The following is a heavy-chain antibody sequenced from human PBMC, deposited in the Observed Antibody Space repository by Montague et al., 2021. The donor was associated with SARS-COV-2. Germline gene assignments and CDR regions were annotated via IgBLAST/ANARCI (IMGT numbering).Heavy chain of an antibody. V-gene: IGHV4-34*01. J-gene: IGHJ4*02. CDR3: ARGRLHITMVVVVVTGGEYYFDF. CDR1: DGSFSDYS. D-gene: IGHD3-22*01. CDR2: INHRGST. Sequence: SETLSLTCAVSDGSFSDYSWTWIRQPPGKGLEWIGEINHRGSTNYNPSLKSRVTISVDTSKNQFSLKMTSVTAADTAVYYCARGRLHITMVVVVVTGGEYYFDFWGQGTLVAVSS.